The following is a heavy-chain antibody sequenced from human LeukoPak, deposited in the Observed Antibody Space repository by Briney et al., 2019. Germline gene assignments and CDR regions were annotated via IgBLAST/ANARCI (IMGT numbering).Heavy chain of an antibody. CDR3: ARGAAAGAGY. Sequence: PSETLSLTCSVSGFSIGTGYSWGWIRQPPGKGLEWIGTIYHRGNTYYSPSLKSRVTISVDTSKNQFSLKLSSVTAADTAVYYCARGAAAGAGYWGQGTLVTVSS. CDR1: GFSIGTGYS. D-gene: IGHD6-13*01. CDR2: IYHRGNT. V-gene: IGHV4-38-2*02. J-gene: IGHJ4*02.